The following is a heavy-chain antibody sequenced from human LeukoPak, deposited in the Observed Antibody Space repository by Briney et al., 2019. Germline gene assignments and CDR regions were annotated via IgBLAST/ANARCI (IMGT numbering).Heavy chain of an antibody. CDR2: IYYSGST. V-gene: IGHV4-39*07. D-gene: IGHD1-26*01. Sequence: KPSETLSLTCTVSGGSISSSTYYWGWIRQPPGKGLEWIGSIYYSGSTYSNPSLKSRVTISLDTSKNQFSLKLNSVTAADTAVYYCARENSGSSPDAFDIWGQGTMVTVSS. CDR3: ARENSGSSPDAFDI. CDR1: GGSISSSTYY. J-gene: IGHJ3*02.